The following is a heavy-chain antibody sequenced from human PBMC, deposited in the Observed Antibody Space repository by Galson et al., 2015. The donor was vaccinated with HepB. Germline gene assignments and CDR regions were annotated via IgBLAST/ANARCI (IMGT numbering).Heavy chain of an antibody. V-gene: IGHV3-23*01. CDR1: GFTFKKYA. D-gene: IGHD2-21*02. CDR3: ARATRTYCGTDCPDS. Sequence: SLRLSCATFGFTFKKYAMSWVRQAPGKGLEWVAAITDRGDRTSHADSVKGRFTISRDNSRNTVSLQMRSLTVEDTAVYYCARATRTYCGTDCPDSWGQGTEVTVAS. CDR2: ITDRGDRT. J-gene: IGHJ4*02.